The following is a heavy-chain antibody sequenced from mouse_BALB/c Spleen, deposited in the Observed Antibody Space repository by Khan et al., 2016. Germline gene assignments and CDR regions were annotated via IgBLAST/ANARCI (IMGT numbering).Heavy chain of an antibody. V-gene: IGHV1-9*01. CDR3: ARRGGNSWYFDV. CDR2: ILPGSGNS. CDR1: GYPFSSYW. Sequence: QVQLKESGAELMKPGASVKISCKAAGYPFSSYWIEWVKQRPGHGLEWIGEILPGSGNSIYNEKFKGKATFTADTSSNTAYMQLSSLTSEDSAVYYCARRGGNSWYFDVWGAGTTVTVSS. D-gene: IGHD2-1*01. J-gene: IGHJ1*01.